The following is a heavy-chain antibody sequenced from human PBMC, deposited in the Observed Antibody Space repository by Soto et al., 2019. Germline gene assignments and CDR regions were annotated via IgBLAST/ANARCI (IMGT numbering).Heavy chain of an antibody. V-gene: IGHV3-7*01. CDR2: INEDGSEK. CDR3: ARDLFDY. J-gene: IGHJ4*02. CDR1: GFTFSNYW. Sequence: EVQLVESGGGLVQPGGSLRLSCAASGFTFSNYWMNWVRQAPGKGLEWVANINEDGSEKYYVDSAKGRFTISRDNAKNSLYLQMSSLRADDPAVYYCARDLFDYWGQGTLVTVSS.